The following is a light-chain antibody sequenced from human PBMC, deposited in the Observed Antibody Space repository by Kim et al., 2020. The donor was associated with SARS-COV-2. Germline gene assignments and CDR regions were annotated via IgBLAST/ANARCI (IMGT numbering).Light chain of an antibody. J-gene: IGLJ1*01. V-gene: IGLV2-14*04. CDR1: SSDVGGYNY. CDR3: SSYTSSSTYF. Sequence: GQSITISCTGTSSDVGGYNYVSWYQQHPGKAPKLMIYDVSKRPSGVSNRFSGSKSGNTASLTISGLQAEDEADYYCSSYTSSSTYFFGTGTKVTVL. CDR2: DVS.